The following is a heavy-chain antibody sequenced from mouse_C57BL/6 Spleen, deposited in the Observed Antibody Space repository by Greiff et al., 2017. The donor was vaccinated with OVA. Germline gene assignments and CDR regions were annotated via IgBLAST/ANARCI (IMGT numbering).Heavy chain of an antibody. J-gene: IGHJ3*01. D-gene: IGHD1-1*01. CDR3: ARVGMYYYEGFAY. Sequence: VQLKESGPELVKPGASVKIPCKASGYTFTDYNMDWVKQSHGKSLEWIGDINPNNGGTIYNQKFKGKATLTVDKSSSTAYMELRSLTSEDTAVYYCARVGMYYYEGFAYWGQGTLVTVAA. CDR1: GYTFTDYN. V-gene: IGHV1-18*01. CDR2: INPNNGGT.